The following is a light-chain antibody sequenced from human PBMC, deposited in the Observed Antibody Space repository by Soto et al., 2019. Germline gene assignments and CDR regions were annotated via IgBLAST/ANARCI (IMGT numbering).Light chain of an antibody. CDR3: QQYDTSPLT. CDR2: GPS. CDR1: QSLSSSY. J-gene: IGKJ4*01. V-gene: IGKV3-20*01. Sequence: DIVLTQSPGTLSLSPGERATLSCRASQSLSSSYLPWYQQKPGQAPRLLIYGPSNRPTGIPDRFSGSGSATDFTLTISRLEPEDFAVYYCQQYDTSPLTFGGGTKVDIK.